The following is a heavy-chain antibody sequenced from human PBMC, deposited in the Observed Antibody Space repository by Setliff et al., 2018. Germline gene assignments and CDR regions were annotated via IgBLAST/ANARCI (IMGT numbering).Heavy chain of an antibody. J-gene: IGHJ6*02. D-gene: IGHD6-13*01. CDR2: IYYSGST. CDR1: GGSISSYY. CDR3: ARDEGSSYFYGMDV. V-gene: IGHV4-59*01. Sequence: SETLSLTCTVSGGSISSYYWSWIRQPPGKGLEWIGYIYYSGSTNYNPSLKSRVTISVDTSKNQFSLRLSSETAADTAVYYCARDEGSSYFYGMDVWGQGTTVTVSS.